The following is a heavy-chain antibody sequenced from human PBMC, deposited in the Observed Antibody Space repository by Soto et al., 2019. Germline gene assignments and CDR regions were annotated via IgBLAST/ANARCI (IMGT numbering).Heavy chain of an antibody. CDR3: AAVVVTDADQDYYYYYGMEV. CDR2: FDREDGET. J-gene: IGHJ6*02. Sequence: ASVKVSCKVSGYTLTELSMHWVRQAPTKGLDGMGGFDREDGETIYAQQFNGRVTMTEDTSTETAYKELRSLRSDATAVYYCAAVVVTDADQDYYYYYGMEVWGQGTTVTVSS. D-gene: IGHD2-2*01. CDR1: GYTLTELS. V-gene: IGHV1-24*01.